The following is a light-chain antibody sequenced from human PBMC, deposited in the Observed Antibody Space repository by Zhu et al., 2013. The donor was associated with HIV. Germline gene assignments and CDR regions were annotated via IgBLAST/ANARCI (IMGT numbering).Light chain of an antibody. V-gene: IGKV1-5*03. Sequence: DIQMTQSPSTLSASVGDRVTITCRASQSINSWLAWYQQKPGKAPKLLIYKASSLESGVPSRFSGSGSGTEFTLTISSLQPDDFATYYCQQYNSYPWTFGQGTKVEIK. J-gene: IGKJ1*01. CDR1: QSINSW. CDR2: KAS. CDR3: QQYNSYPWT.